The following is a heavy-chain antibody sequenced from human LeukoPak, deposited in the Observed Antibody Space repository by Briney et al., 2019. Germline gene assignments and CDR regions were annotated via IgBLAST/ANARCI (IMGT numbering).Heavy chain of an antibody. CDR2: INTDTGSP. CDR3: ARKALGSYYFDF. V-gene: IGHV7-4-1*02. J-gene: IGHJ4*02. D-gene: IGHD6-6*01. Sequence: GASVKVSCKASGYTFTSYGISWVRQAPGQGLEWMGWINTDTGSPTYAQGFTGRFVFSLDTSVSTAYLQISRLEADDTAVYYCARKALGSYYFDFWGQGTLVTDSS. CDR1: GYTFTSYG.